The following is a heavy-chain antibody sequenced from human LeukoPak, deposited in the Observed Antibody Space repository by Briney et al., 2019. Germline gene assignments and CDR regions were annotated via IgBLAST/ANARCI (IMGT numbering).Heavy chain of an antibody. CDR3: AKSGYNRFDF. Sequence: GGSLRLSCAASGFTFSTYSMNWVRQAPGKGLEWVSTITSSGGNTYYAQTVKGRFTISRDNSKNTLYLQMNSLRAEDTAVYYCAKSGYNRFDFWGQGTLVTVSS. D-gene: IGHD5-24*01. CDR1: GFTFSTYS. V-gene: IGHV3-23*01. J-gene: IGHJ4*02. CDR2: ITSSGGNT.